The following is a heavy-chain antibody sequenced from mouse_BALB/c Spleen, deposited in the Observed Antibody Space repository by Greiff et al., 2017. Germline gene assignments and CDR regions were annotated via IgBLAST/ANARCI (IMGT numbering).Heavy chain of an antibody. CDR2: INPSNGRT. V-gene: IGHV1S81*02. Sequence: VQLQQPGAELVEPGASVKLSCKASGYTFTSYWMHWVKQRPGQGLEWIGEINPSNGRTNYNEKFKSKATLTVDKSSSTAYMQLSSLTSEDSAVYYCARYGSSMDYWGQGTSVTVSS. CDR1: GYTFTSYW. J-gene: IGHJ4*01. CDR3: ARYGSSMDY. D-gene: IGHD1-1*01.